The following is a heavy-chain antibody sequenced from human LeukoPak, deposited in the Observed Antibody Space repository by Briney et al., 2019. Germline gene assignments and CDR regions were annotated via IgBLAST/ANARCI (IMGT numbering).Heavy chain of an antibody. D-gene: IGHD2-2*01. CDR2: IYYSGST. V-gene: IGHV4-31*03. CDR1: GGSISSGGYY. J-gene: IGHJ6*02. CDR3: ARDMRVSSYYYYGMDV. Sequence: PSETLSLTCTVSGGSISSGGYYWSWIRQHPGKGLEWIGYIYYSGSTYYNPSLKSRVTISVDTSKNQFSLKLSSVTAADTAVYYCARDMRVSSYYYYGMDVWGQGTTVTVSS.